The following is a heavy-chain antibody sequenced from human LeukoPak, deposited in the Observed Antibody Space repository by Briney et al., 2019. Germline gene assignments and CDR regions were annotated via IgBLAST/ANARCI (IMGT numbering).Heavy chain of an antibody. CDR3: ARSQTYGDHPPFDY. D-gene: IGHD4-17*01. Sequence: ASVKVSCKASGYSFTGSAMNWVRQAPGQGLEWMGWINTNAGNPTYAQGFTGRFVFSLDTSVSTAYIQISSLKTEDTAVYFCARSQTYGDHPPFDYWGQGTLVTVSS. CDR1: GYSFTGSA. J-gene: IGHJ4*02. V-gene: IGHV7-4-1*02. CDR2: INTNAGNP.